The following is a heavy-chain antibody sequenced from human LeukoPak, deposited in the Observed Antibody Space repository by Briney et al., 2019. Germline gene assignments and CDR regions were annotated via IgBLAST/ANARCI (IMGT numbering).Heavy chain of an antibody. Sequence: SVKVSCKASGGTFSSYTISWVRQAPGQGLEWMGRIIPILGIANYAQKFQSRVTITADKSTSTAYMELSSLRSEDTAVYYCARETEWLVETYYYYGMDVWGQGTTVTVSS. CDR1: GGTFSSYT. CDR3: ARETEWLVETYYYYGMDV. V-gene: IGHV1-69*04. CDR2: IIPILGIA. J-gene: IGHJ6*02. D-gene: IGHD6-19*01.